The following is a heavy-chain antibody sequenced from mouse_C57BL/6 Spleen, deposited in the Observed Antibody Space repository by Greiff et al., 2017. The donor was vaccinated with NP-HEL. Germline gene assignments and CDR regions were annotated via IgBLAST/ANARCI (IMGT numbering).Heavy chain of an antibody. CDR1: GFNIKDDY. Sequence: EVQLQQSGAELVRQGASVKVSCTASGFNIKDDYMHWVKQRPEQGLEWMGWIDPENGDTEYASKFQGKATITADTSSNTAYLQLSSLTCEDTAVYYCTPITAVVDAWFAYWGQATLVTVSA. CDR3: TPITAVVDAWFAY. V-gene: IGHV14-4*01. CDR2: IDPENGDT. J-gene: IGHJ3*01. D-gene: IGHD1-1*01.